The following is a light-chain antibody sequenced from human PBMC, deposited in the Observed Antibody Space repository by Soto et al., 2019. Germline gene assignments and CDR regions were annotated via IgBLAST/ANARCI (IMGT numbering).Light chain of an antibody. Sequence: DIHMTQSPSTLSASVGDRVTITCRASQSVSYWLAWYQQKPVKAPKLLIHDASSLESGVPSRFRGGGSGQEFTLTISGLQPDDFATYYCQQYGFSFGPGTKVEMK. CDR3: QQYGFS. CDR1: QSVSYW. V-gene: IGKV1-5*01. CDR2: DAS. J-gene: IGKJ3*01.